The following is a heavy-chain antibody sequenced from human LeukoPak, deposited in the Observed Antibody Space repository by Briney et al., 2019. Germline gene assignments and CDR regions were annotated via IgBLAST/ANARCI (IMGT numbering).Heavy chain of an antibody. CDR1: GFTVSSNY. D-gene: IGHD3-22*01. Sequence: GRSLRLSCAASGFTVSSNYMSWVRKAPGKGLEWVSVIYRGGNTYYADSVKGRFTISRDNSKNTVYLQMRSLRAEDTAVYYCARDVYDSSANYYYAFDIWGQGTMVTVSS. CDR2: IYRGGNT. CDR3: ARDVYDSSANYYYAFDI. V-gene: IGHV3-53*01. J-gene: IGHJ3*02.